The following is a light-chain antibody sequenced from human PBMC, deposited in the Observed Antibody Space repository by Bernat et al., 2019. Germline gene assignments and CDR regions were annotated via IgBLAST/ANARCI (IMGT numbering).Light chain of an antibody. J-gene: IGKJ2*01. CDR3: QQYDSF. CDR1: QDISNY. CDR2: DAS. V-gene: IGKV1-33*01. Sequence: DIQMTQSPSSLSASVGDRVTITCQASQDISNYLNWYQQKPGKAPKLLIYDASNLETGVPSRFSGSGSGTDFTFTISSLQPEDIATYYCQQYDSFFSQGTKLEIK.